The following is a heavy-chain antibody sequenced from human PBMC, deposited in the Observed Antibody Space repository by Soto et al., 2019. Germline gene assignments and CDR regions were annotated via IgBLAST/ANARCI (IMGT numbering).Heavy chain of an antibody. CDR2: ISYDGSNK. CDR3: AKDRGSGSYRRYYYYYGMDV. D-gene: IGHD1-26*01. CDR1: GFTFSSYG. V-gene: IGHV3-30*18. J-gene: IGHJ6*02. Sequence: HPGGSLRLSCAASGFTFSSYGMHWVRQAPGKGLEWVAVISYDGSNKYYADSVKGRFTISRDNSKNTLYLQMNSLRAEDTAVYYCAKDRGSGSYRRYYYYYGMDVWGQGTTVTVSS.